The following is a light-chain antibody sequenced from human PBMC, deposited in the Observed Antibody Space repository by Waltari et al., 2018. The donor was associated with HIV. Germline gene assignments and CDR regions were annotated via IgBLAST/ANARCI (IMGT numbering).Light chain of an antibody. Sequence: EIVLTQSPATLSLSPGEGVTLSCRASQSVTTYLAWFQQKPGQPPRLLIFDASSRATGVPARFSGSGSGTDFSLTISSLEPEDFAIYYCQARHSWPPLFTFGPGTKVEMK. CDR2: DAS. V-gene: IGKV3-11*01. J-gene: IGKJ3*01. CDR1: QSVTTY. CDR3: QARHSWPPLFT.